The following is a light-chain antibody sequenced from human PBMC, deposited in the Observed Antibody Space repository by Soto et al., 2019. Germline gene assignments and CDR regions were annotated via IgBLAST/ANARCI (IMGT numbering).Light chain of an antibody. CDR2: DAS. V-gene: IGKV1-33*01. Sequence: DIQMTQSPSSLSASVGDRVTITCQASQDISNYLNWYQQKPGKAPKLLIYDASNLETGVPSRFSGSGSGTDFTFTISSLQPEDIATYYCQQYIRYSWTFGQGTKVDIK. CDR3: QQYIRYSWT. J-gene: IGKJ1*01. CDR1: QDISNY.